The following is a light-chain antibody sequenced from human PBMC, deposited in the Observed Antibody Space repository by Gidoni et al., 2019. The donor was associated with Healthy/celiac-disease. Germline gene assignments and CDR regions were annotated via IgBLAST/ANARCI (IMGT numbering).Light chain of an antibody. CDR3: QSYDSSLSGSVV. J-gene: IGLJ2*01. CDR2: GNS. Sequence: QSVLTQPPSVSGAPGQRVTSSCTGSSSNIGAGYDVHWYQQLPGTAPKLLIYGNSNRPSGVPDRFSGSKSSTSASLAITGLQAEDEADYYCQSYDSSLSGSVVFGGGTKLTVL. CDR1: SSNIGAGYD. V-gene: IGLV1-40*01.